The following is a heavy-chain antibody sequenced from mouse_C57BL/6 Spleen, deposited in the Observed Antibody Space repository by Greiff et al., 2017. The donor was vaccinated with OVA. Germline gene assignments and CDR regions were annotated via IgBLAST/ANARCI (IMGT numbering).Heavy chain of an antibody. CDR3: ARSGDLVYYDYDNFAY. CDR2: IYPGSGNT. Sequence: QVQLQQSGAELVRPGASVKLSCKASGYTFTDYYINWVKQRPGQGLEWIARIYPGSGNTYYNEKFKGKATLTAEKSSSTAYMQLSSLTSEDSAVYFGARSGDLVYYDYDNFAYWGQGTLVTVSA. J-gene: IGHJ3*01. V-gene: IGHV1-76*01. CDR1: GYTFTDYY. D-gene: IGHD2-4*01.